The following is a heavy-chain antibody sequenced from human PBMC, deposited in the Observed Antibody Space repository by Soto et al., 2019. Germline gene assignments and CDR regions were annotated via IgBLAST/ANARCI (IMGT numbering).Heavy chain of an antibody. Sequence: QVQLVQSGAEVKKPGSSVRVSCKASGDTFNFYSINWVRQAPGLGLEWMGRINPILSMSNYAQRIQGRVTMTADKPTSTAYMELSSLRSEDTAMYYCASSYGSGYRAFDSWGQGALVTVSS. V-gene: IGHV1-69*02. CDR1: GDTFNFYS. CDR2: INPILSMS. CDR3: ASSYGSGYRAFDS. J-gene: IGHJ4*02. D-gene: IGHD3-10*01.